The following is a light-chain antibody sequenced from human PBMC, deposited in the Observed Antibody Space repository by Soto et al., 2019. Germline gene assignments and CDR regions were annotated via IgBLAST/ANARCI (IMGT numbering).Light chain of an antibody. V-gene: IGLV2-14*01. CDR2: EVS. CDR1: SSDVGGYNY. CDR3: SSYTSSSTPDV. J-gene: IGLJ1*01. Sequence: HSALTQPASVSGSPGQSITISCTGTSSDVGGYNYVSWYQQHPGKAPKLMIYEVSNRPSGVSNLFSGSKSGNTASLTISGLQAEDEADYYCSSYTSSSTPDVFGTGTKVTVL.